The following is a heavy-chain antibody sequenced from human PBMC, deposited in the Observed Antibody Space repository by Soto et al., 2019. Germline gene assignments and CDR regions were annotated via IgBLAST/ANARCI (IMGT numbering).Heavy chain of an antibody. J-gene: IGHJ6*02. CDR3: TRDAQQLANYGMDV. CDR2: LSAGGNIA. D-gene: IGHD6-13*01. Sequence: QVQLVESGGNVVQPGRSLRLSCAASGFSFSYHGMHWVRQAPGKGLEWVAHLSAGGNIAYYAYSVKGRFTISSDHSKNTLYLQMNSLGVEDTAVYYCTRDAQQLANYGMDVWGQGTTVTFSS. V-gene: IGHV3-33*01. CDR1: GFSFSYHG.